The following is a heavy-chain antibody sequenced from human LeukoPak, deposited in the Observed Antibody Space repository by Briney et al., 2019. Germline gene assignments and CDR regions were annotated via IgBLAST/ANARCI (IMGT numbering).Heavy chain of an antibody. J-gene: IGHJ5*02. Sequence: GGTLRLSCAASGFTFSSYAMTWVRQAPGKGLEWVSAISGSGGSTYYADSVKGRFTISRDNSKNTLYLQMNSLRAEDTAVYYCAKDSDELIAAAHNWFDPWGQGTLVTVSS. D-gene: IGHD6-13*01. CDR2: ISGSGGST. CDR1: GFTFSSYA. V-gene: IGHV3-23*01. CDR3: AKDSDELIAAAHNWFDP.